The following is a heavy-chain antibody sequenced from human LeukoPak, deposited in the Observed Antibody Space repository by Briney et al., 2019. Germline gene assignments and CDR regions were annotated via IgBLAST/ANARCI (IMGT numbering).Heavy chain of an antibody. CDR2: ISTTSNYK. V-gene: IGHV3-21*01. Sequence: PGGSLRLSCAASGFTFSSYAMNWVRQAPGKGLEWVSSISTTSNYKYYVDSVKGRFTISRDNAKNTLYLQMNSLGPEDTAVYYCARVLYRTNRHSAFTIWGQGTMVTVSS. D-gene: IGHD3-16*01. CDR1: GFTFSSYA. CDR3: ARVLYRTNRHSAFTI. J-gene: IGHJ3*02.